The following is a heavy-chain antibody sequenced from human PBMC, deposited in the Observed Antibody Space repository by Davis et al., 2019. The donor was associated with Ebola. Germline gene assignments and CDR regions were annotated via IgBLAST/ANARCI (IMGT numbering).Heavy chain of an antibody. CDR1: GGSISSSSYY. CDR3: ARPHTSGWGDPFDV. CDR2: IYYSGST. V-gene: IGHV4-39*01. D-gene: IGHD6-19*01. J-gene: IGHJ3*01. Sequence: GSLRLSCTVSGGSISSSSYYWGWIRQPPGKGLEWIGSIYYSGSTYHNPSLKSRVSISVDTSKNQFSLKLSSVTAADTAVYYCARPHTSGWGDPFDVWGQGTMVIVSS.